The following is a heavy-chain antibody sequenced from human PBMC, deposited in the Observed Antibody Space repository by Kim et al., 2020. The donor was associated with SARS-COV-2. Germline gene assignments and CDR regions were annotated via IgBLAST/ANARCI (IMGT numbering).Heavy chain of an antibody. CDR3: AIHSSGYYYVKTLNYFDY. CDR1: GGTFSSYA. CDR2: IIPIFGTA. D-gene: IGHD3-22*01. Sequence: SVKVSCKASGGTFSSYAISWVRQAPGQGLEWMGGIIPIFGTANYAQKFQGRVTITADESTSTAYMELSSLRSEDTAVYYCAIHSSGYYYVKTLNYFDYWGQGTLVTVSS. V-gene: IGHV1-69*13. J-gene: IGHJ4*02.